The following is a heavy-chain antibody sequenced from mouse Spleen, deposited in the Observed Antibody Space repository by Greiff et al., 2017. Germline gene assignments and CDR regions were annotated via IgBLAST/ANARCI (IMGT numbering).Heavy chain of an antibody. D-gene: IGHD2-1*01. CDR2: IDPSDSYT. CDR1: GYTFTSYW. CDR3: ARNYGNPPPGFAY. J-gene: IGHJ3*01. V-gene: IGHV1-69*01. Sequence: QVQLQQSGAELVMPGASVKLSCKASGYTFTSYWMHWVKQRPGQGLEWIGEIDPSDSYTNYNQKFKGKATLTVDKSSSTAYMQLSSLTSEDSAVYYCARNYGNPPPGFAYWGQGTLVTVSA.